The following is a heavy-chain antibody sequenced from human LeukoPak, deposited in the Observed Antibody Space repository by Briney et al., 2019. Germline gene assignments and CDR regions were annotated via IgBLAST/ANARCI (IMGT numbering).Heavy chain of an antibody. CDR2: IKQDGSEK. J-gene: IGHJ4*02. D-gene: IGHD3-10*01. Sequence: GGSLRLSCAASEFIVSINYMSWVRQAPGKGLEWVANIKQDGSEKYYVDSVKGRFTISRDNAKNSLYLQMNSLRAEDTAVYYCARGGSGELYFRYWGQGTLVTVSS. CDR3: ARGGSGELYFRY. V-gene: IGHV3-7*01. CDR1: EFIVSINY.